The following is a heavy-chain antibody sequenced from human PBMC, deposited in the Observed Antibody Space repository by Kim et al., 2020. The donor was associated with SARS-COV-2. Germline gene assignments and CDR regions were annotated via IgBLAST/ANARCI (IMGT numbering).Heavy chain of an antibody. D-gene: IGHD3-10*01. V-gene: IGHV4-31*03. Sequence: SETLSLTCTVSGGSIGSAGYYWTWIRQHPGKGLEWIGYITHSGTTYYNASLKSRVTISADTSKNQFSLKLSSVSAADTAVYYCARDRRDRGVIRWFDPWGQGTLVTVSS. CDR2: ITHSGTT. CDR3: ARDRRDRGVIRWFDP. J-gene: IGHJ5*02. CDR1: GGSIGSAGYY.